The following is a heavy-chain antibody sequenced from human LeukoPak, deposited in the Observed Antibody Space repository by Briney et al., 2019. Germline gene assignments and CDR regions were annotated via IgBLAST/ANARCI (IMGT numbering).Heavy chain of an antibody. V-gene: IGHV3-74*01. D-gene: IGHD1-1*01. J-gene: IGHJ4*02. CDR3: ARAPYTTGRGYYFDY. CDR1: GFTFSYYW. CDR2: INHDGSST. Sequence: GGSLRLSCAASGFTFSYYWMHWVRQAPGKGLVWVSRINHDGSSTTYADSVKGRFTISRDNAKNTLYLQMNSLRAEDTAVYYCARAPYTTGRGYYFDYWGQGTLVTVSP.